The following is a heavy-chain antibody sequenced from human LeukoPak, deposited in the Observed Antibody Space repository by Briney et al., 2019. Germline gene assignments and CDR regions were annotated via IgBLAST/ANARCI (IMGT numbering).Heavy chain of an antibody. D-gene: IGHD2-2*01. CDR3: ARGRREYCTSTSCYYYFDY. Sequence: SETLSLTCTVSGGPISSSSYLWGWIRQPPGKGLDWIGSIYYSGNTYYNPSLKSRVTMSVDTSNNQFSLKLRSVTAADTTVYYCARGRREYCTSTSCYYYFDYWGQGTLVTVSS. J-gene: IGHJ4*02. CDR2: IYYSGNT. V-gene: IGHV4-39*01. CDR1: GGPISSSSYL.